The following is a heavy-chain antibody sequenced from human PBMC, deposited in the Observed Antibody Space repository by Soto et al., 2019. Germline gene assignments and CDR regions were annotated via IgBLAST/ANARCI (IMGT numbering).Heavy chain of an antibody. J-gene: IGHJ4*02. D-gene: IGHD3-22*01. CDR2: ISAYNGNT. CDR3: ARDADYYDSSGYVPFDY. Sequence: QVQLVQSGAEVKKPGASVKVSCKASGYTFTSYGISWVRQAPGQGLEWMGWISAYNGNTNYAQKLQGRVTMTTDTSXSXXYMELMSLRSDDTAVYYCARDADYYDSSGYVPFDYWGQGTLVTVSS. CDR1: GYTFTSYG. V-gene: IGHV1-18*01.